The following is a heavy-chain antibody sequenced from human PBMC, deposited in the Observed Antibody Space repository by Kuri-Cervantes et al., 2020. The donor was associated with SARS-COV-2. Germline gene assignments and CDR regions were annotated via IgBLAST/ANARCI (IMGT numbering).Heavy chain of an antibody. D-gene: IGHD2-2*01. V-gene: IGHV3-30*04. CDR1: GFTFSSYA. Sequence: GGSLRLSCAASGFTFSSYAMHWVRQAPGKGLEWVAVISYDGSNKYYADSVKGRFTISRDNSKNTLYLQMNSLRAEDTAVYYCARDPHYQLLSYYYHMDVWGKGTTVTVSS. CDR2: ISYDGSNK. CDR3: ARDPHYQLLSYYYHMDV. J-gene: IGHJ6*03.